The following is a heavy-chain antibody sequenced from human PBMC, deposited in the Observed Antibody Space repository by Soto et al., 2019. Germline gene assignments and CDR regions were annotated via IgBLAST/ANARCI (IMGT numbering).Heavy chain of an antibody. V-gene: IGHV4-59*08. J-gene: IGHJ5*02. Sequence: QVQLQESGPGLVKPSETLSLTCTVSGGSISSYYWSWIRQPPGQGLEGIGYIYYSGSTNYNPSRKRRVTISVDTSKNQFSLKLSSVTAADTAEYYCARRGRQLPPGGWCDPWGQGTLVTVSS. CDR1: GGSISSYY. CDR2: IYYSGST. CDR3: ARRGRQLPPGGWCDP. D-gene: IGHD6-6*01.